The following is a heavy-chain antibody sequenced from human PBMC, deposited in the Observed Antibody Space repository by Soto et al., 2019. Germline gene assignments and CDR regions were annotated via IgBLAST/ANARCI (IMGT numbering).Heavy chain of an antibody. J-gene: IGHJ5*02. Sequence: QVQLVESGGGVVQPGRSVRLSCAASGFTFSSYGMHWVRQAPGKGLEWVAVIWYDGSNKYYADSVKGRFTIYRDNSKNTLYLQKNSLRAEDTAAYYCARSALVRGEWEFDPWGQRTLVTVSS. CDR1: GFTFSSYG. CDR2: IWYDGSNK. D-gene: IGHD3-10*01. CDR3: ARSALVRGEWEFDP. V-gene: IGHV3-33*01.